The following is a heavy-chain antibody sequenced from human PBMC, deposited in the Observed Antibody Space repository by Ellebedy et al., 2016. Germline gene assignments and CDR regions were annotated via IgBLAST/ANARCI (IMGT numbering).Heavy chain of an antibody. Sequence: ASVKVSXXASGYTFTGYYMHWVRQAPGQGLEWMGIINPSGGSTSYAQKFQGRVTMTTDTSTSTAYMELRSLRSDDTAVYYCARGGTVTTLDIWFDPWGQGTLVTVSS. J-gene: IGHJ5*02. CDR2: INPSGGST. V-gene: IGHV1-46*01. CDR3: ARGGTVTTLDIWFDP. D-gene: IGHD4-17*01. CDR1: GYTFTGYY.